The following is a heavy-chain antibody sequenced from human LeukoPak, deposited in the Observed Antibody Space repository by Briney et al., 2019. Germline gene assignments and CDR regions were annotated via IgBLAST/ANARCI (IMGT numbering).Heavy chain of an antibody. D-gene: IGHD3-22*01. V-gene: IGHV1-46*01. J-gene: IGHJ4*02. CDR1: GYTFTSYY. CDR2: INPNGGST. CDR3: ARDQGGPPYYYDSSGYYD. Sequence: ASVKVSCKASGYTFTSYYMHWVRQAPGQGLEWMGIINPNGGSTSYAQKFQGRVTMTRDTSTSTVYMELSSLRSEDTAVYYCARDQGGPPYYYDSSGYYDWGQGTLVTVSS.